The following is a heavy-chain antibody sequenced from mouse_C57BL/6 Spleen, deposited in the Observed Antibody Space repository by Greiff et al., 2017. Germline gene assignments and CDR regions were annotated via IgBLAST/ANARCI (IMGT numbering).Heavy chain of an antibody. J-gene: IGHJ3*01. D-gene: IGHD2-4*01. CDR2: IDPSDSET. V-gene: IGHV1-52*01. Sequence: QVQLQQPGAELVRPGSSVKLSCKASGYTFTSYWMHWVKQRPIQGLEWIGNIDPSDSETHYNQKFKDKATLTVDKSSSTAYMQLSSLTSEDSAVYYCARGPYDYDWCAYWGQGTLVTVSA. CDR3: ARGPYDYDWCAY. CDR1: GYTFTSYW.